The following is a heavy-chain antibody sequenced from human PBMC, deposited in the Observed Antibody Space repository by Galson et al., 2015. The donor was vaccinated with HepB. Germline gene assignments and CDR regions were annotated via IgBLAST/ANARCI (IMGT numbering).Heavy chain of an antibody. D-gene: IGHD4-17*01. CDR3: VRGGITTVMWYFDY. V-gene: IGHV3-30*03. Sequence: LRLSCAASGFTFSSYGMHWVRQAPGKGLEWVAVISYDGTNEYYADSVKGRFTISRDNSKNTLYLQMNSLRAEDTAVCFCVRGGITTVMWYFDYWGQGTLVTVSS. CDR2: ISYDGTNE. CDR1: GFTFSSYG. J-gene: IGHJ4*02.